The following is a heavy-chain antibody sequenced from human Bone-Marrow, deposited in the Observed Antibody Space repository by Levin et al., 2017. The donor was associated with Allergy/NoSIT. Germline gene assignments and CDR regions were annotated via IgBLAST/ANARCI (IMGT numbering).Heavy chain of an antibody. Sequence: LSLTCAASGFTFSSYAMSWVRQAPGKGLEWVSAISGSGGSTYYADSVKGRFTISRDNSKNTLYLQMNSLRAEDTAVYYCAKSPGYSSGKDYFDYWGQGTLVTVSS. D-gene: IGHD6-19*01. CDR3: AKSPGYSSGKDYFDY. V-gene: IGHV3-23*01. J-gene: IGHJ4*02. CDR1: GFTFSSYA. CDR2: ISGSGGST.